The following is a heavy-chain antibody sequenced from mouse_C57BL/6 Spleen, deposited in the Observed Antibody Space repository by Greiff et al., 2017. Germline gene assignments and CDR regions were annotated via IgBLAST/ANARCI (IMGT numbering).Heavy chain of an antibody. D-gene: IGHD1-1*01. J-gene: IGHJ2*01. CDR3: AIGGVTTVVAPG. V-gene: IGHV1-74*01. Sequence: VQLQQPGAELVKPGASVKVSCKASGYTFTSYWMHWVKQRPGQGLEWIGRIHPSDSDTNYNQKFKGKATLTVDKSSSTADMQLSSLTSEDSAVYCCAIGGVTTVVAPGWGQGTTLTVSS. CDR2: IHPSDSDT. CDR1: GYTFTSYW.